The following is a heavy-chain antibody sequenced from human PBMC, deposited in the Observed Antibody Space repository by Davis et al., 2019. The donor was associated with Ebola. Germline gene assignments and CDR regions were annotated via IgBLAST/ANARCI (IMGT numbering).Heavy chain of an antibody. Sequence: PSETLSLTCTVSGGSISSYYWSWIRQPPGKGLEWIGYIYYSGSTNYNPSLKSRVTISVDTSKNQFSLKLSSVTAADTAVYYCARETLWFGEKGGWFDPWGQGTLVTVSS. J-gene: IGHJ5*02. CDR3: ARETLWFGEKGGWFDP. V-gene: IGHV4-59*01. CDR1: GGSISSYY. D-gene: IGHD3-10*01. CDR2: IYYSGST.